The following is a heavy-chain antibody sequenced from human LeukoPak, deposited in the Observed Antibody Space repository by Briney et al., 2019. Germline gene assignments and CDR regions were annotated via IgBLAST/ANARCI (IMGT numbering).Heavy chain of an antibody. Sequence: PGGSLRLSCAASGFTFSSYSMNWVRQAPGKGLEWVSSISSSSSYIYYADSVKGRFTISRDNAKNSLYLQMNSLRAEDTAVYYCARDLGYCSGGSCYSRGGLRDAFDIWGQGTMVTVSS. D-gene: IGHD2-15*01. V-gene: IGHV3-21*01. CDR2: ISSSSSYI. CDR3: ARDLGYCSGGSCYSRGGLRDAFDI. J-gene: IGHJ3*02. CDR1: GFTFSSYS.